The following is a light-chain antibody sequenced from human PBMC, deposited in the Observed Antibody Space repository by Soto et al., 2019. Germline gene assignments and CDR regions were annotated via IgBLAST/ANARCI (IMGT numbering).Light chain of an antibody. Sequence: DIQMTQSPSSLSVSVGDAITITCRASQAINTYLSWFQQKPGKAPKLLSYLASSLATGVPSRFSGSRSGTYFTLTISSLQPEDFATYYCQQSHSSPPTFGQGTRVEIK. CDR1: QAINTY. V-gene: IGKV1-39*01. CDR3: QQSHSSPPT. CDR2: LAS. J-gene: IGKJ1*01.